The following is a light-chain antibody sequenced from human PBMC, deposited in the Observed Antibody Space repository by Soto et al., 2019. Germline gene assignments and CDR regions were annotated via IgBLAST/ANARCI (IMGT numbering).Light chain of an antibody. J-gene: IGKJ1*01. CDR2: GAS. Sequence: EIVMTQSPATLSVSPGEGATLSCRASQSVSSNLVWYQQKPGQAPRLLIYGASARAAGVPARFSSSGSGTEFTLTISSLQSEDFAVYYCQQYDTWPRTFGQGTKVEI. V-gene: IGKV3-15*01. CDR1: QSVSSN. CDR3: QQYDTWPRT.